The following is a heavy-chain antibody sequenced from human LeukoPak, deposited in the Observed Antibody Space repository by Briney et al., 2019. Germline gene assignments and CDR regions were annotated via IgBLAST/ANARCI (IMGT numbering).Heavy chain of an antibody. V-gene: IGHV3-74*01. J-gene: IGHJ4*02. CDR1: GFTFSSYW. CDR2: INSDGSST. D-gene: IGHD3-10*01. CDR3: AKGGSSLNPDFDY. Sequence: GGSLRLSCAASGFTFSSYWMHWVRQAPGKGLVWVSRINSDGSSTSYADSVKGRFTISRDNAKNTLYLQMNSLRAEDTAVYYCAKGGSSLNPDFDYWGQGTLVTVSS.